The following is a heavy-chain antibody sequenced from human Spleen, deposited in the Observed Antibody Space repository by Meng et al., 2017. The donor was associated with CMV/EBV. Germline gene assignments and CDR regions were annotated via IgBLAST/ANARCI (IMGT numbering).Heavy chain of an antibody. Sequence: QVEVQQLGVGLLKPSEALSLTCAVYGGSFSGYYWSWIRQPPGKGLEWIGEINHSGSTNYNPSLKSRVTISVDTSKNQFSLKLSSVTAADTAVYYCAREGMAIKALGYWGQGTLVTVSS. D-gene: IGHD2-8*01. V-gene: IGHV4-34*01. CDR2: INHSGST. CDR1: GGSFSGYY. J-gene: IGHJ4*02. CDR3: AREGMAIKALGY.